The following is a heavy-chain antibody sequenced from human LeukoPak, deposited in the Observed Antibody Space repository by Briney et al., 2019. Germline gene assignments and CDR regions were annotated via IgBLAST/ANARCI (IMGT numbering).Heavy chain of an antibody. CDR3: ATAYYYDSSGYYFGAFDI. D-gene: IGHD3-22*01. V-gene: IGHV5-51*01. CDR1: GYSFTSYW. CDR2: IYPGDSDT. J-gene: IGHJ3*02. Sequence: GESLKISCKGSGYSFTSYWIGWVRQMPGKGLEWIGIIYPGDSDTRYSPSFQGQVTISADKSISTAYLQWSSLKASDTAMYYCATAYYYDSSGYYFGAFDIWGQGTMVTVSS.